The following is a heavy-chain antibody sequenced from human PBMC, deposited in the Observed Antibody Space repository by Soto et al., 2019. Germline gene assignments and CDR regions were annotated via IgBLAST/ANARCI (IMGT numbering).Heavy chain of an antibody. J-gene: IGHJ4*01. D-gene: IGHD3-10*01. Sequence: VQLGESGGGLVKPGRSLRLSCGGSGFTFSNAWMNWVRQAPGKGLEWVGRIKSKSDGGTTDYATPVKGRFTISRDDSKNMLYLQMTRLKTEDTAMYYCARSYHTYYFDYWGRGTLVTVSS. V-gene: IGHV3-15*07. CDR1: GFTFSNAW. CDR2: IKSKSDGGTT. CDR3: ARSYHTYYFDY.